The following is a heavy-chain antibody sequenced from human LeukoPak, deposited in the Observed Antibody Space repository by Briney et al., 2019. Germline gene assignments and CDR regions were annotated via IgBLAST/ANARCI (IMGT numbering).Heavy chain of an antibody. J-gene: IGHJ6*03. CDR2: IYYSEST. CDR3: ARHFSQLLWFGESMDV. Sequence: PSETLSLTCTVSGGSISSYYWSWIRQPPGKGLEWIGYIYYSESTNYNPSLKSRVTISADTSKKQFSLKLRSVTAADTAVYYCARHFSQLLWFGESMDVWGKGTTVTISS. CDR1: GGSISSYY. D-gene: IGHD3-10*01. V-gene: IGHV4-59*08.